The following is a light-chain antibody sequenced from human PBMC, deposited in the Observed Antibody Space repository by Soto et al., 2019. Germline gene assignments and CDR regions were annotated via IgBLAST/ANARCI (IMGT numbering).Light chain of an antibody. CDR1: QGIRND. CDR2: AAS. J-gene: IGKJ2*01. CDR3: LQYYTAPYT. Sequence: AIQMTQSPPSLSASVGDRVTITCRASQGIRNDLAWYQQKPGKAPKLLIYAASNLQGGVPSRFSGRGSGRDFTLTISSLQPEDFSTYDCLQYYTAPYTFRRGTKLEIK. V-gene: IGKV1-6*01.